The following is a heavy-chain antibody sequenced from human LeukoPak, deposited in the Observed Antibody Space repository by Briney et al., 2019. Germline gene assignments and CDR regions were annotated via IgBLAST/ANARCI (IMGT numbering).Heavy chain of an antibody. CDR2: IYFTART. CDR3: ARWDDTRPL. J-gene: IGHJ4*02. V-gene: IGHV4-59*01. D-gene: IGHD3-9*01. Sequence: LLSFAAIYFTARTIYPPSLKSRVNISVDTSKNQFSLKLSSVTAADTAVYYCARWDDTRPLWGQGTLVAVSS.